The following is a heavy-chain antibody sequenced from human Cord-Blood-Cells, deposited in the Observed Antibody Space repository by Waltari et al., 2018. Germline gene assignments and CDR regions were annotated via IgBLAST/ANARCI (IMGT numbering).Heavy chain of an antibody. CDR2: IRGSGGST. CDR1: GFTFSSYA. Sequence: EVQLLESGGGLVQPGGSLRLSCAASGFTFSSYAMGWVRQAPGKGLEWVSAIRGSGGSTYYADSVKGRFTISRDNSKNTLYLQMNSLRAEDTAVYYCAKDHGGNSYFDYWGQGTLVTVSS. CDR3: AKDHGGNSYFDY. V-gene: IGHV3-23*01. D-gene: IGHD2-21*02. J-gene: IGHJ4*02.